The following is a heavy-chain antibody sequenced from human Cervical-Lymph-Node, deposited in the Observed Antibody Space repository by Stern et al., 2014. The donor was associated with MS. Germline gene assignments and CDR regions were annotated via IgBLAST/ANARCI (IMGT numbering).Heavy chain of an antibody. Sequence: EDQLVESGAEVKKPGESLKISCKGSGYSFATYWIGWVRQMPGHGLEWMGIIYPGDSDTRYTPSFQGQVTISADRSISTAYLHWSSLKASDTAMYYCARPGDDTAKYGLDVWGQGTTGTVSS. D-gene: IGHD5-18*01. CDR3: ARPGDDTAKYGLDV. CDR1: GYSFATYW. V-gene: IGHV5-51*03. CDR2: IYPGDSDT. J-gene: IGHJ6*02.